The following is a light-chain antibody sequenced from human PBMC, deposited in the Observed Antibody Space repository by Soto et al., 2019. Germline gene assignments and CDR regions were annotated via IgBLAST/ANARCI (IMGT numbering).Light chain of an antibody. CDR1: QSVSSNY. Sequence: ESVLTQSPGTMSLSPGERATLSCRASQSVSSNYLAWYQQKPGQAPRLLIYGASSRATGIPDRFSGSGSGTDFTLTISRLAPEDFAVYYCQQYGSSPETFGQVTKVEIK. CDR3: QQYGSSPET. CDR2: GAS. J-gene: IGKJ1*01. V-gene: IGKV3-20*01.